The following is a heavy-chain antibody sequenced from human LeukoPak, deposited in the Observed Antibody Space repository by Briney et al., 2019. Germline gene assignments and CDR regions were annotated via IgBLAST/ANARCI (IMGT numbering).Heavy chain of an antibody. J-gene: IGHJ4*02. CDR3: AKTRPYCSGGSCYSGLYFDY. D-gene: IGHD2-15*01. Sequence: QSGGSLRLSXAASGFTFSSYAMSWVRQAPGKGLEWVSAISGSGGSTYYADSVKGRFTISRDNSKNTLYLQMNSLRAEDTAVYYCAKTRPYCSGGSCYSGLYFDYWGQGTLVTVSS. CDR2: ISGSGGST. V-gene: IGHV3-23*01. CDR1: GFTFSSYA.